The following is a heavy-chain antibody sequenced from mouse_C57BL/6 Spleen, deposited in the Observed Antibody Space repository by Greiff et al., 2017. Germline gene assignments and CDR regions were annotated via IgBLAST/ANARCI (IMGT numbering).Heavy chain of an antibody. V-gene: IGHV1-75*01. Sequence: QVQLQQSGPELVKPGASVKISCKASGYTFTDYYINWVKQRPGQGLEWIGWIFPGSGSTYYNEKFKGKATLTVDKSSSTSYMLLSSLTSEDSAVYFWAPSFYGNRFAYWGQGTLVTVSA. J-gene: IGHJ3*01. D-gene: IGHD2-1*01. CDR3: APSFYGNRFAY. CDR2: IFPGSGST. CDR1: GYTFTDYY.